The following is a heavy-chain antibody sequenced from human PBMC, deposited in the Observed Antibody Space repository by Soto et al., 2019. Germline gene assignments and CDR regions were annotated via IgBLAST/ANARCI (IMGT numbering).Heavy chain of an antibody. D-gene: IGHD3-10*01. Sequence: QVQLVESGGGLVKPGGSLRLSCAASGFTLSDYYMNWIRQAPGKGLEWVSYISSSSTYTNYADSVKGRFTISRDNAKNSLYLQMNSLRAEDTAVYYCARETYGSGTYLSEPSIDCWGQGTLVTVSS. CDR2: ISSSSTYT. V-gene: IGHV3-11*05. J-gene: IGHJ4*02. CDR3: ARETYGSGTYLSEPSIDC. CDR1: GFTLSDYY.